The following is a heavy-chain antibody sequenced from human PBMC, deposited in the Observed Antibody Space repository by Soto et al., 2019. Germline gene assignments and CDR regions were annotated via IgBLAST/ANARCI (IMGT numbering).Heavy chain of an antibody. CDR2: MNPNSGNT. CDR1: GYTFTSYD. J-gene: IGHJ5*02. Sequence: QVQLVQSGAEVKKPGASVKVSCKASGYTFTSYDINWVRQATGQGLEWMGWMNPNSGNTGYAQKFQGRVTMTRNTSISTAYMELSSRRSEDTAVYYCARTPSGVVGAPRINWLDPWGQGTLVTVSS. V-gene: IGHV1-8*01. D-gene: IGHD2-15*01. CDR3: ARTPSGVVGAPRINWLDP.